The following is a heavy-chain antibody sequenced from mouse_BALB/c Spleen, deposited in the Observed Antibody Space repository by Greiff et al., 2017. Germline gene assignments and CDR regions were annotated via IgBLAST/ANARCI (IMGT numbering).Heavy chain of an antibody. V-gene: IGHV1S81*02. CDR1: GYTFTSYW. CDR2: INPSNGRT. CDR3: ARRDDYSWFAY. J-gene: IGHJ3*01. D-gene: IGHD2-4*01. Sequence: VQLQQPGAELVKPGASVKLSCKASGYTFTSYWMHWVKQRPGQGLEWIGEINPSNGRTNYNEKFKSKATLTVDKSSSTAYMQLSSLTSEDSAVYYCARRDDYSWFAYWGQGTLVTVSA.